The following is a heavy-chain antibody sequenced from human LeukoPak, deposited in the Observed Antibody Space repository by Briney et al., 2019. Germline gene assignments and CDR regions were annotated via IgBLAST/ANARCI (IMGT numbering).Heavy chain of an antibody. CDR3: ARPYYDSSVPPYDY. CDR1: GYTFTSYG. J-gene: IGHJ4*02. V-gene: IGHV1-18*01. Sequence: ASVKVSCKASGYTFTSYGISWVRQAPGQGLEWMGWISAYNGNTNYAQKLQGRVTMTTDTSTSTAYMELRSLRSDDTAVYYCARPYYDSSVPPYDYWGQGTLVTVSS. D-gene: IGHD3-22*01. CDR2: ISAYNGNT.